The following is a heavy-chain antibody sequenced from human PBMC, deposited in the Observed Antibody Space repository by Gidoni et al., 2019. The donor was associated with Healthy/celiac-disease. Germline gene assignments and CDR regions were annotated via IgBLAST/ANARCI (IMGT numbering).Heavy chain of an antibody. J-gene: IGHJ4*02. Sequence: QLQLQESGPGLVKPSATLSLTCTVSGGSISSRSYYWGWIRQPPGKGLEWIGSIYYSGSTYYNPSLKSRVTISVDTSKNQFSLKLSSVTAADTAVYYCARHEDGDYYDLDYWGQGTLVTVSS. CDR3: ARHEDGDYYDLDY. CDR1: GGSISSRSYY. V-gene: IGHV4-39*01. D-gene: IGHD4-17*01. CDR2: IYYSGST.